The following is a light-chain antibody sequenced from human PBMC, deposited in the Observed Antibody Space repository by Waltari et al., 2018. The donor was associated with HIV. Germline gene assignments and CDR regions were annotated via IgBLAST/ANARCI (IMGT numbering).Light chain of an antibody. CDR1: KSEVEH. J-gene: IGLJ3*02. CDR3: QAWDSSKGV. CDR2: QDS. Sequence: YELTQPPPVSVSPGQTASPTCSGDKSEVEHPCWYQQKPGQSPVLVIYQDSKRPSGIPERFSGSDSGNTATLTISGTQAMDEADYYCQAWDSSKGVFGGGTKLTVL. V-gene: IGLV3-1*01.